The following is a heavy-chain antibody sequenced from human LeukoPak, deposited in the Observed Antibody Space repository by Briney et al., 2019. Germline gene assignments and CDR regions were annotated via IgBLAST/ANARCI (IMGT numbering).Heavy chain of an antibody. J-gene: IGHJ4*02. D-gene: IGHD3-16*01. CDR1: GFTFSSYW. Sequence: PGGSLRLSCAASGFTFSSYWMHWVRQAPGKGPVWVSFINSDGSRATYADSVKGRFTISRDNAKNTLCLQMNSLRAEDTAVYYCARDGMGAFDYWGQGTLVTVSS. V-gene: IGHV3-74*01. CDR3: ARDGMGAFDY. CDR2: INSDGSRA.